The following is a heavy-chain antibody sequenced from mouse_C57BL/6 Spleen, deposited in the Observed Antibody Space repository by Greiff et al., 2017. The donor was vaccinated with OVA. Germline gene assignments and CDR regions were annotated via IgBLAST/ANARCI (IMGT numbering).Heavy chain of an antibody. Sequence: QVQLQQSGAELVRPGDSVKLSCKASGYTFTDYYINWVKQRPGQGLEWIARIYPGSGNTYYNEKFKGKATLTAEKSSSTAYMQLSSLTSEDSAVYFCAREQDYYAMDYWGQGTSVTVSS. CDR3: AREQDYYAMDY. CDR2: IYPGSGNT. V-gene: IGHV1-76*01. CDR1: GYTFTDYY. J-gene: IGHJ4*01.